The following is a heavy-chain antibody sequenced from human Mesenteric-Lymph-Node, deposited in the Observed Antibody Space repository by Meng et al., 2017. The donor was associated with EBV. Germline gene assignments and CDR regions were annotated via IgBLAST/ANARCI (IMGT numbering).Heavy chain of an antibody. CDR2: ISRSSSSI. CDR1: GFPVSSHY. CDR3: ATGTYYWYYDY. J-gene: IGHJ4*02. Sequence: VQLVESGGGLIQPGGSLCLSCVASGFPVSSHYMSWVRQAPGMGLEWVSYISRSSSSIYYADSVKGRFTISRDNAKNSLYLQMNSLRAEDTAVYYCATGTYYWYYDYWGQGTLVTVSS. D-gene: IGHD3-10*01. V-gene: IGHV3-11*01.